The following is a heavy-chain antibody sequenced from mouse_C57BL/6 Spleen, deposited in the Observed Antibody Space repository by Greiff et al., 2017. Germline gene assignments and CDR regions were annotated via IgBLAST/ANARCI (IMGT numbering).Heavy chain of an antibody. Sequence: QVQLQQPGAELVRPGTSVKLSCKASGYTFTSYWMHWVKQRPGQGLEWIGVIDPSDSYTNYNQKFKGKATLTVDTSSSTAYMQLSSLTSEDSAVYDGARRYSNNGYAMDDWGQGTSVTVSS. V-gene: IGHV1-59*01. J-gene: IGHJ4*01. CDR3: ARRYSNNGYAMDD. CDR1: GYTFTSYW. D-gene: IGHD2-5*01. CDR2: IDPSDSYT.